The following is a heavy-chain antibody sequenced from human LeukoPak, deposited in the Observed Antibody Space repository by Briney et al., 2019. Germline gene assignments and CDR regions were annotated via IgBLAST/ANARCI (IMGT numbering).Heavy chain of an antibody. Sequence: SETLSLTCTVSGGSISSSSYYWGWIRQPPGKGLEWIGSIYYSGSTYYNPSLKSRVTISVDTSKNQFSLKLSSVTAADTAVYCCATNYGSSGDAFDIWGQGTMVTVSS. CDR2: IYYSGST. CDR3: ATNYGSSGDAFDI. CDR1: GGSISSSSYY. J-gene: IGHJ3*02. V-gene: IGHV4-39*01. D-gene: IGHD3-22*01.